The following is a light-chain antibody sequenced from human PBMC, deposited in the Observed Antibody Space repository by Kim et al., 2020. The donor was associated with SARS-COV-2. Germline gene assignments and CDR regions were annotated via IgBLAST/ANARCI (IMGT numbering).Light chain of an antibody. J-gene: IGKJ4*01. Sequence: AAVGDRVTITCRASQSISNYLNWYQQKPGKAPKLLIYTASSLQSGVPSRFSGSGSGTDFTLTISSLQPEDFATYYCQQSYSTPLTFGGGTKVDIK. V-gene: IGKV1-39*01. CDR1: QSISNY. CDR3: QQSYSTPLT. CDR2: TAS.